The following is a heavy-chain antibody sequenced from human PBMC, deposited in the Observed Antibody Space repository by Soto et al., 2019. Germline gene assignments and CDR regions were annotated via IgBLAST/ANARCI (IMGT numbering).Heavy chain of an antibody. J-gene: IGHJ6*02. Sequence: GGSLRLSCAASGFTFSSYGMHWVRQAPGKGLEWVAVISYDGSNKYYADSVKGRFTISRDNSKNTLYLQMNSLRAEDTAVYYCAKLILSFSAAAGGSQILRVNYYYYGMDVWGQGTTVTVSS. CDR1: GFTFSSYG. CDR3: AKLILSFSAAAGGSQILRVNYYYYGMDV. CDR2: ISYDGSNK. D-gene: IGHD6-13*01. V-gene: IGHV3-30*18.